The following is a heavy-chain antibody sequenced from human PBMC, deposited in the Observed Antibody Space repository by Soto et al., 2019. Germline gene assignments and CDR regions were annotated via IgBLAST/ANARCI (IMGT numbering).Heavy chain of an antibody. Sequence: GASVTFSCKASGYTFTSYYINWVRHATVQGLELMGWMNPNSGNTGYSQKFQGRVTMTRNTSISTAYMELSSLRSEDTAVYYCARARLDSSGWKGFDYWGQGTLVTVSS. CDR3: ARARLDSSGWKGFDY. V-gene: IGHV1-8*02. CDR2: MNPNSGNT. J-gene: IGHJ4*02. CDR1: GYTFTSYY. D-gene: IGHD6-19*01.